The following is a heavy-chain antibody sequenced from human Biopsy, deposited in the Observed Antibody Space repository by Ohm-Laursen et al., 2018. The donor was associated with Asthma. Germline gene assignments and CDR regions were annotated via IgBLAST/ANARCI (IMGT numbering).Heavy chain of an antibody. CDR1: GFTFSSYA. J-gene: IGHJ6*02. D-gene: IGHD3-3*01. Sequence: SLRLSCAASGFTFSSYAMNWVRQAPGKGLEWVSGIRGNDGSTYYADSVKGRFTISRDNSKNTLYLQMNSLRAEDTAVYYCARSIYDFWSGYYGMDVWGQGTTVTVSS. V-gene: IGHV3-23*01. CDR2: IRGNDGST. CDR3: ARSIYDFWSGYYGMDV.